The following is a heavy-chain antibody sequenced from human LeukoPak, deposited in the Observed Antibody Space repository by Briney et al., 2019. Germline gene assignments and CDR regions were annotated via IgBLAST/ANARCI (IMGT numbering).Heavy chain of an antibody. CDR2: ISYDGSNK. J-gene: IGHJ5*02. CDR3: AKDATGLWSGSFLDP. V-gene: IGHV3-30*04. D-gene: IGHD3-3*01. Sequence: GRSLRLSCAASGFTFSSYAMHWVRQAPGKGLEWVAVISYDGSNKYYADSVKGRFTISRDNAKNSLYLQMNSLRAEDTALYYCAKDATGLWSGSFLDPWGQGTLVTVSS. CDR1: GFTFSSYA.